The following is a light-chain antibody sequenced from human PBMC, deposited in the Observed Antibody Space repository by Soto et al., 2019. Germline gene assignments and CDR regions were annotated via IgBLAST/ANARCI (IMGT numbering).Light chain of an antibody. CDR2: DAS. CDR3: QQYGSSPRT. J-gene: IGKJ1*01. Sequence: ENVLSVSPPTLSLSPGERATLSCRASQSVSSYLAWYQQKPGQAPRLLIYDASNRATGIPARFSGGGSGTDFTLTISSLEPEDFAVYYCQQYGSSPRTFGQGTKVDIK. CDR1: QSVSSY. V-gene: IGKV3-11*01.